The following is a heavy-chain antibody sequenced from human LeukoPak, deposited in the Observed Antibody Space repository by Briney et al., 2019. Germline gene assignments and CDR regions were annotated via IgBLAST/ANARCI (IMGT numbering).Heavy chain of an antibody. D-gene: IGHD1-7*01. CDR1: GFSFSSYA. CDR3: AKSFDFGYSPADNWNYDY. Sequence: GGSLRLSCAASGFSFSSYAMSWVRQAPGKGLEWVSATSASGGRTYYTDSVKGRFTISRDNSKNTLYLQMNSLRAEDTAVYYCAKSFDFGYSPADNWNYDYWGQGTLVTVSS. V-gene: IGHV3-23*01. J-gene: IGHJ4*02. CDR2: TSASGGRT.